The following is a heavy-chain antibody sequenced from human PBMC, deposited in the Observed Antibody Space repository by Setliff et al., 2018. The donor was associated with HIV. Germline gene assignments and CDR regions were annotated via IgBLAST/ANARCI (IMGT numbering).Heavy chain of an antibody. D-gene: IGHD2-8*02. CDR2: IYISGST. CDR1: GGSISSYY. CDR3: ARVSSTYWYSIFRNYYYHMDV. J-gene: IGHJ6*03. Sequence: SETLSLTCTVSGGSISSYYWSWIRQPAGKGLEWIGHIYISGSTYYNPSLKSRVTILVDTSKTQFSLKLSSVTAADTAVYYCARVSSTYWYSIFRNYYYHMDVWGKGTAVTVSS. V-gene: IGHV4-4*07.